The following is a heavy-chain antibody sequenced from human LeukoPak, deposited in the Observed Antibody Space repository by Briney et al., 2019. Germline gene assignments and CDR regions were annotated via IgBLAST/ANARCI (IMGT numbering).Heavy chain of an antibody. J-gene: IGHJ4*02. V-gene: IGHV3-23*01. CDR1: EFNFKFYA. CDR3: ARRTTAFDY. D-gene: IGHD1-7*01. Sequence: GGSLRLSCVASEFNFKFYAMSWVHQAPGKGLEWVSTISESGGSSYYANSVKGRFTISRDNAKNSLYLQMNSLRAEDTAVYYCARRTTAFDYWGQGTLVTVSS. CDR2: ISESGGSS.